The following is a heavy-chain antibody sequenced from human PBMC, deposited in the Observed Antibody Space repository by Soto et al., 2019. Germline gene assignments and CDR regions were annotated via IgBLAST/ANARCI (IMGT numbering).Heavy chain of an antibody. J-gene: IGHJ6*02. D-gene: IGHD2-2*01. CDR1: SASISSSGYT. CDR2: IYHSGTT. Sequence: QLQLQESGPGLVKPSETLSLTCTVSSASISSSGYTWGWIRQPPGKGLEWIGSIYHSGTTNYNPSLNSRVTVSVDTSKNQFSLKVTSVTAADTAVYYCARLHGYCISSSCHGHYAMDVWGQGTTVTVSS. V-gene: IGHV4-39*01. CDR3: ARLHGYCISSSCHGHYAMDV.